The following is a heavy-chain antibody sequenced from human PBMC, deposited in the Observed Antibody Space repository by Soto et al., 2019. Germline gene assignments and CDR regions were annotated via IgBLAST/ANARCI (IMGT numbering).Heavy chain of an antibody. CDR3: ARDQRMATIGYYFDY. V-gene: IGHV3-33*01. J-gene: IGHJ4*02. D-gene: IGHD5-12*01. Sequence: GGSLRLSCAASGFTFSSYGMHWVRQAPGKGLEWVAVIWYDGSNKYYADSVKGRFTISRDNSKNTLYLQMNSLRAEDTAVYYCARDQRMATIGYYFDYWGQGTLVTVSS. CDR1: GFTFSSYG. CDR2: IWYDGSNK.